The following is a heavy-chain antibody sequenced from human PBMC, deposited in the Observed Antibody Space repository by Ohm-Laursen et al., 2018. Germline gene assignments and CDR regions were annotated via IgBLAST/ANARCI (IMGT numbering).Heavy chain of an antibody. V-gene: IGHV3-66*01. J-gene: IGHJ6*02. D-gene: IGHD5-18*01. Sequence: SLRLSCTASGFTVSSNYMSWVRQAPGTGLEWVSVIYSDDSTYYADSVKGRFTISRDNAKNTLYLQMNSLRAEDTAVYYCAKDFKGYSNGFYYYYGMDVWGQGTTVTVSS. CDR2: IYSDDST. CDR3: AKDFKGYSNGFYYYYGMDV. CDR1: GFTVSSNY.